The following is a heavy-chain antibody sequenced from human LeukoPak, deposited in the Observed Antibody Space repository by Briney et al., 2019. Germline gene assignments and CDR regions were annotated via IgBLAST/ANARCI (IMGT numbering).Heavy chain of an antibody. D-gene: IGHD1-26*01. V-gene: IGHV1-18*01. CDR3: ARGPDYSGSYSVLAY. CDR2: ISAYNGNT. J-gene: IGHJ4*02. CDR1: GYTFTSYG. Sequence: GASVKVSCKASGYTFTSYGISWVRQAPGQGLEWMGWISAYNGNTNYAQKLQGRVTMTTDTSTGTAYMELRSLRSDDTAVYYCARGPDYSGSYSVLAYWGQGTLVTVSS.